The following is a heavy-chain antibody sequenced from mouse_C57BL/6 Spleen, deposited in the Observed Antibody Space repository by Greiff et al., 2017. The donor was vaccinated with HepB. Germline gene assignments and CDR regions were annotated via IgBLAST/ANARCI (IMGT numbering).Heavy chain of an antibody. CDR1: GYTFTSYW. D-gene: IGHD1-1*01. CDR3: ARGNYDGSSGGDFDY. Sequence: QVQLQQPGAELVKPGASVKLSCKASGYTFTSYWMHWVKQRPGRGLEWIGRIDPNSGGTKYNEKFKSKATLTVDKPSSTAYMQRSSLTSEDSAVYYGARGNYDGSSGGDFDYWGQGTTVTVSS. J-gene: IGHJ2*01. V-gene: IGHV1-72*01. CDR2: IDPNSGGT.